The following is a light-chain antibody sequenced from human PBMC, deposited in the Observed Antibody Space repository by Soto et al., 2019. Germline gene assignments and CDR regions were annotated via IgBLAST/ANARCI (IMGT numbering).Light chain of an antibody. Sequence: EVVLTQSPDTVSLSLGERSTLSCLASQNFGSSYLAWYQQKPGQAPRLLIYDASNRATGTPARFSGSGSGTDFTLTISSLEPEDFAVYYCQQRSNWPITFGQGTRLEIK. CDR1: QNFGSSY. CDR2: DAS. V-gene: IGKV3-11*01. CDR3: QQRSNWPIT. J-gene: IGKJ5*01.